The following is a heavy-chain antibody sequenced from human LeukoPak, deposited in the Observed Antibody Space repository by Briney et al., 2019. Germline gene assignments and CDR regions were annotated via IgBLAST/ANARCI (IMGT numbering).Heavy chain of an antibody. Sequence: ASVKVSCKASGYTFTGYYMHWVRQAPGQGLEWMGWISPNSGGTSYAQKFQGRVTMTRDTSTSTVYMELSSLRSEDTAVYYCAREGPRGLRYFDWLLPNDYWGQGTLVTASS. D-gene: IGHD3-9*01. V-gene: IGHV1-2*02. J-gene: IGHJ4*02. CDR2: ISPNSGGT. CDR3: AREGPRGLRYFDWLLPNDY. CDR1: GYTFTGYY.